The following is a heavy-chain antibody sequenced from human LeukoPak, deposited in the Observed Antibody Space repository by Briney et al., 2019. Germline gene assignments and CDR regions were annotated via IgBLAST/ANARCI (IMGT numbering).Heavy chain of an antibody. V-gene: IGHV3-7*01. CDR2: IKQDGSEK. CDR1: GFTFSNYW. CDR3: ARGYYGDYDY. D-gene: IGHD4-17*01. Sequence: GGSLRLSCAASGFTFSNYWMSWVRQAPGKGLEWVANIKQDGSEKYYVDSVKGRFTISRDNAKNSLYLQMNSLRAEDTAVYYCARGYYGDYDYWGQGTLVTVSS. J-gene: IGHJ4*02.